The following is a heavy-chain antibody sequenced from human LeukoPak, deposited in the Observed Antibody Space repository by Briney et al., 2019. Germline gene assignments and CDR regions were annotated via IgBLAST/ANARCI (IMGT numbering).Heavy chain of an antibody. CDR2: IYTSGTT. CDR3: ARDDILTGYYYGNWFDP. Sequence: SETLSLTCTVSGGSISSYYWSWIRQPAGKGLEWIGRIYTSGTTSYNPSLKSRVTMSVDTSKNQSSLKLSSVTAADTAVYYCARDDILTGYYYGNWFDPWGQGTLVTVSS. V-gene: IGHV4-4*07. J-gene: IGHJ5*02. CDR1: GGSISSYY. D-gene: IGHD3-9*01.